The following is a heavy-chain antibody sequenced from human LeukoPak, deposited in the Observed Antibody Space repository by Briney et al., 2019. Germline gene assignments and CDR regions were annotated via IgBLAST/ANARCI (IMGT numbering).Heavy chain of an antibody. J-gene: IGHJ3*02. CDR3: AKDFRTIFGVVTDAFDI. D-gene: IGHD3-3*01. V-gene: IGHV3-23*01. Sequence: GGSLRLSCAASGFTFSSYSMNWVRQAPGKGLEWVSAISGSGGSTYYADSVKGRFTISRDNSKNTLYLQMNSLRAEDTAVYYCAKDFRTIFGVVTDAFDIWGQGTTATVSS. CDR1: GFTFSSYS. CDR2: ISGSGGST.